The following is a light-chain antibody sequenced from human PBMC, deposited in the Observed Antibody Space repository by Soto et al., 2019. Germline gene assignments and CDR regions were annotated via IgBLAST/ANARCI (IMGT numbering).Light chain of an antibody. J-gene: IGKJ4*01. CDR1: QDIKSY. CDR2: PAS. CDR3: QQSYNTPT. V-gene: IGKV1-9*01. Sequence: IQLTQSPSSLSASVGDRVTIACRASQDIKSYLAWYQQKPGKAPKLLIYPASTLQSGVPSRFSGSGSGTEFTLTISSLQPEDFATYFCQQSYNTPTFGGGTKVDIK.